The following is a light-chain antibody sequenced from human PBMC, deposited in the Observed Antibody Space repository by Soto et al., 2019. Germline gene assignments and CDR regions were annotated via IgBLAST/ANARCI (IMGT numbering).Light chain of an antibody. Sequence: DIQMTQSPSTLSASVGDSVTITCRATQSISSWLAWYQQKPGRTPKLLIYKASSLQSGVPSRFSGSGSGTEFTLTINNLQPDDFATYYCQQDNSYWTFGQGTKVEIK. J-gene: IGKJ1*01. CDR2: KAS. CDR1: QSISSW. V-gene: IGKV1-5*03. CDR3: QQDNSYWT.